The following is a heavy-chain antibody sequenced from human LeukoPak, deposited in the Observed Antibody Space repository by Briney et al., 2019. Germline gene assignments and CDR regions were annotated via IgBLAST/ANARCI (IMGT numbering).Heavy chain of an antibody. V-gene: IGHV4-59*01. CDR3: ARDLGYGDPFDY. J-gene: IGHJ4*02. CDR1: GGSISSYY. Sequence: SETLSLTCTVSGGSISSYYWNWIRQPPGKGLQWIGYIYYSGSTNYNPSLKSRVTLSVDTSKNQFSLKLSSVTAADTAVYYCARDLGYGDPFDYWGQGTLVTVSS. D-gene: IGHD4-17*01. CDR2: IYYSGST.